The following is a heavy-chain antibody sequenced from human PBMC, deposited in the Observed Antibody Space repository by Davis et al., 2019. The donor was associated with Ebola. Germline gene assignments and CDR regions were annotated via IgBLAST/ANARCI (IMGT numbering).Heavy chain of an antibody. CDR1: GFTFSSYG. Sequence: GESLKISCAASGFTFSSYGMHWVRQAPGKGLEWVAVISYDGSNKYYADSVKGRFTISRDNSKNTLYLQMNSLRAEDTAVYYCARGEGGYYYYGMDVWGQGTTVTVSS. CDR2: ISYDGSNK. V-gene: IGHV3-30*03. D-gene: IGHD3-16*01. J-gene: IGHJ6*02. CDR3: ARGEGGYYYYGMDV.